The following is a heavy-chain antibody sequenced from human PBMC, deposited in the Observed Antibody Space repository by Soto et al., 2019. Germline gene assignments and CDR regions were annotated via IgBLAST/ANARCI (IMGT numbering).Heavy chain of an antibody. CDR1: GFTFSSYA. Sequence: GGSLRLSCAASGFTFSSYAMSWVRQAPGKGLEWVSAISGSGGSTYYADSVKGRFTISGDNSKNTLYLQMNSLRAEDTAVYYCAKDIYDFWSGYYGRVYYYYMDVWGKGTTVTVSS. CDR2: ISGSGGST. CDR3: AKDIYDFWSGYYGRVYYYYMDV. V-gene: IGHV3-23*01. D-gene: IGHD3-3*01. J-gene: IGHJ6*03.